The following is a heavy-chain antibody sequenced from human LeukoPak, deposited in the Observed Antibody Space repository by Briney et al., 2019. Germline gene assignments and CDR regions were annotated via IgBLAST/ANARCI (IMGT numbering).Heavy chain of an antibody. J-gene: IGHJ3*02. V-gene: IGHV3-21*01. CDR1: VFTLSSHS. CDR3: ARGGVGAKDDDFDI. CDR2: ISSSSCHI. D-gene: IGHD1-26*01. Sequence: PGGSLRLSCAACVFTLSSHSMNWVRQAPGKGLEWVSSISSSSCHIYYADSVKGGFTITRDNAKNSMYLKMKSMRAEDTAVYYCARGGVGAKDDDFDIWGQGTMVTVSS.